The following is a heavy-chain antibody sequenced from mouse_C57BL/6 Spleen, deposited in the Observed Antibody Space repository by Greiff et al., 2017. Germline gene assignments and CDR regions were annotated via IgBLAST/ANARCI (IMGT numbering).Heavy chain of an antibody. Sequence: VQLQQSGPELVKPGASVKISCKASGYTFTDYYMHWVKQSHGKSLEWIGDINPNNGGTSYNQKFKGKATLTVDKSSSTAYMELRSLTSEDSAGYYCATGPEYYGYDGGLYYFDYWGQGTTLTVSS. D-gene: IGHD2-2*01. CDR3: ATGPEYYGYDGGLYYFDY. CDR1: GYTFTDYY. J-gene: IGHJ2*01. CDR2: INPNNGGT. V-gene: IGHV1-26*01.